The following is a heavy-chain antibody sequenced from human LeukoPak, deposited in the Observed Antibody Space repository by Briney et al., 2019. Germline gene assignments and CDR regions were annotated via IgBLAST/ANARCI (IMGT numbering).Heavy chain of an antibody. CDR1: RFDFSTFG. CDR2: ISSSSSYI. V-gene: IGHV3-21*06. J-gene: IGHJ4*02. D-gene: IGHD1-7*01. Sequence: GGSLRLSCVASRFDFSTFGMHWVRQAPGKGLEWISCISSSSSYIYYADSVKGRFTISRDNAKNSLYLQMNSLRAEDTAVYYCARAHNWKYGSFDFWGQGTLVTVSS. CDR3: ARAHNWKYGSFDF.